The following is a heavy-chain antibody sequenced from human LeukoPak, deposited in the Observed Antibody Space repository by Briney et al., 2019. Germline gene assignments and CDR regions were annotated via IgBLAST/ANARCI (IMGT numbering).Heavy chain of an antibody. CDR1: GFAFRGYG. CDR2: IRYDGTNK. J-gene: IGHJ3*02. CDR3: AKGYSSSWSYPLDAFDI. D-gene: IGHD6-13*01. Sequence: GSLRLSCAASGFAFRGYGMQWVRQAPGKELEWVAFIRYDGTNKYYADSVKGRFTISRDNSKNTLYLQMNSLRAEDTALYYCAKGYSSSWSYPLDAFDIWGQGTMVTVSS. V-gene: IGHV3-30*02.